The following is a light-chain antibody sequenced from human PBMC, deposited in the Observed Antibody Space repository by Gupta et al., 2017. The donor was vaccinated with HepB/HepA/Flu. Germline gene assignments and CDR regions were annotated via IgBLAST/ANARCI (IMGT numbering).Light chain of an antibody. J-gene: IGLJ1*01. CDR2: TSN. CDR3: AAWDDSLNGPV. CDR1: SSNIGSNT. V-gene: IGLV1-44*01. Sequence: QSVLTQPPSASGNPGQRGTISCSGSSSNIGSNTVNWYQQLPGTAPKLLIYTSNQRPSGVPDRFSGSKSGTSASLAISGLQSEDEADYHCAAWDDSLNGPVFGTGTKVTVL.